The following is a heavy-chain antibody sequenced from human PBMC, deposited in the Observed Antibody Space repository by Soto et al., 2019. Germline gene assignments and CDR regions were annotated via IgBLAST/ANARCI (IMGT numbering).Heavy chain of an antibody. D-gene: IGHD3-22*01. J-gene: IGHJ3*02. V-gene: IGHV3-30-3*01. CDR3: ARASDYYDSSGYSTGAFDI. CDR2: ISYDGSNK. CDR1: GFTFSSYA. Sequence: QVQLVESGGGVVQPGRSLRLSCAASGFTFSSYAMHWVRQAPGKGLEWVAVISYDGSNKYYADSVKGRFTISRDNSKNTLYLQMNSLRAEDTAVYYCARASDYYDSSGYSTGAFDIWGQGTMVTVSS.